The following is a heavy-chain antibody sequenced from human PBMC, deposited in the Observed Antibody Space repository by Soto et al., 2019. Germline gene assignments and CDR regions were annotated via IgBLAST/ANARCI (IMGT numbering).Heavy chain of an antibody. V-gene: IGHV1-3*01. J-gene: IGHJ4*02. CDR2: INAGNGNT. Sequence: ASVKVSCKASGYTFTNYAMHWVRQAPGQRLEWMGWINAGNGNTKYSQTFQGRVTITRDTSASTAYMELSRLRSEDTAVYFCARVGQGYYDLWSGLNYWGQGTLVTVSS. D-gene: IGHD3-3*01. CDR1: GYTFTNYA. CDR3: ARVGQGYYDLWSGLNY.